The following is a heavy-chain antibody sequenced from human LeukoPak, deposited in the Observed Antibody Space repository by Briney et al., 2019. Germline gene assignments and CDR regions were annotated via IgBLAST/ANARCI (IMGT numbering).Heavy chain of an antibody. CDR1: GSTFNNYG. J-gene: IGHJ4*02. D-gene: IGHD3-22*01. CDR2: IWYDGSNK. CDR3: ARGQEYYYDSSAYSKFDY. V-gene: IGHV3-33*01. Sequence: GRSLRLSCAASGSTFNNYGMHWVRQAPGKGLEWVAAIWYDGSNKYYADSVKGRFTISRDNSKNTLYLQMNSLRAEDTALYYCARGQEYYYDSSAYSKFDYWGQGTLVTVSS.